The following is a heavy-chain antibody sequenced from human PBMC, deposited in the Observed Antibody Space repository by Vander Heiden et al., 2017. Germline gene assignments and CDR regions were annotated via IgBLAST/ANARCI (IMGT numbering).Heavy chain of an antibody. CDR2: ISGSGDST. J-gene: IGHJ6*02. CDR3: AKAAILGGYYYYGMDV. Sequence: EVQLLESGGGLVQPGGSLRLSCAASGFTFSSYAMSWVRQAPGKGLEWVSAISGSGDSTYYADSVKGRFTISRDNSKNTLYLQKNSLRAEDTAVYYCAKAAILGGYYYYGMDVWGQGTTVTVSS. V-gene: IGHV3-23*01. CDR1: GFTFSSYA.